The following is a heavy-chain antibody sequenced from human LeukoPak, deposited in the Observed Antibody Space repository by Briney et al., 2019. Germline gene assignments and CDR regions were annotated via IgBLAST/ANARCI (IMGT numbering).Heavy chain of an antibody. J-gene: IGHJ4*02. Sequence: PGGSLRLSCAASGFAFSSYDMSWVRQAPGKGLEWVSAISGSGVSTYYADSVKGRFTISRDNSKNTLYLQMNSLRAEDTAVYYCAKADLDGHNYGPFDYWGQGTLVTVSS. V-gene: IGHV3-23*01. CDR2: ISGSGVST. CDR3: AKADLDGHNYGPFDY. CDR1: GFAFSSYD. D-gene: IGHD5-24*01.